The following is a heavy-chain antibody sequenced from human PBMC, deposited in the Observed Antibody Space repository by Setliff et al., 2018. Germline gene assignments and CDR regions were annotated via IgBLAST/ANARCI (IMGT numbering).Heavy chain of an antibody. CDR3: ARGSRIAGRAIDF. V-gene: IGHV4-34*01. Sequence: SETLSLTCSVYGGSFSGYSWTWIRQPPGKGLEWIGDINHSGSTNYSPSLKSRVTISVDTSKNQFSLKLSSVTAADTAVYYCARGSRIAGRAIDFWGQGTLVTVSS. D-gene: IGHD6-6*01. CDR2: INHSGST. J-gene: IGHJ4*02. CDR1: GGSFSGYS.